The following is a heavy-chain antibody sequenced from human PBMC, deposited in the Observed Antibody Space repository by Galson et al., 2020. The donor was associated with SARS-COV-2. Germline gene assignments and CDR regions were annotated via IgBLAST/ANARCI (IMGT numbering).Heavy chain of an antibody. Sequence: ASVKVSCKASGYTFTGYYMHWVRQDPGQGLEWMGRNNPNSGGTNYAQKFQGRVTMTRDTSISTAYMELSRLRSDDTAVYYCAGEYQLLPNWFDPWGQGTLVTVSS. CDR3: AGEYQLLPNWFDP. CDR2: NNPNSGGT. D-gene: IGHD2-2*01. CDR1: GYTFTGYY. J-gene: IGHJ5*02. V-gene: IGHV1-2*06.